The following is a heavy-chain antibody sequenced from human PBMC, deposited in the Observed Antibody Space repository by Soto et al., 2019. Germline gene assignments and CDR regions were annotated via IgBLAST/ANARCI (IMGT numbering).Heavy chain of an antibody. CDR1: GYTFSSYA. CDR3: ARGVAFLDY. V-gene: IGHV1-3*01. J-gene: IGHJ4*02. Sequence: ASVKVSCKASGYTFSSYAIHWVRQAPGQGLEWMGWIHAGNGNTKYSQSFQGRVTISRDTSATTAYMELNSLRSEDTAVYYCARGVAFLDYWGEGTLVSVS. CDR2: IHAGNGNT. D-gene: IGHD2-15*01.